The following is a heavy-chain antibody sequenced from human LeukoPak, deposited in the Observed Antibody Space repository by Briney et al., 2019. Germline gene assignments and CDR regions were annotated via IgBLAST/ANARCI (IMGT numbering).Heavy chain of an antibody. V-gene: IGHV3-21*01. CDR2: ISSSNYI. J-gene: IGHJ4*02. D-gene: IGHD6-13*01. CDR1: GFTFSSYS. Sequence: GGSLRLSCAASGFTFSSYSMNWVRQAPGKGLEWVSSISSSNYIYYADSMKGRFTISRDNAKNSLYLQMNSLRAEDTAVYFCARATGYDATFDYWGQGTLVTVSS. CDR3: ARATGYDATFDY.